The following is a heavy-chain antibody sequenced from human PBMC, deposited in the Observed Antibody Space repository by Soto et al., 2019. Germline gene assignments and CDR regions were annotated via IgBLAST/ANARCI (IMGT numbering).Heavy chain of an antibody. V-gene: IGHV4-34*02. Sequence: QMQLQQWGTRLLKPSETLSLTCAVFGESFSGHYWSWIRQTPGKGLEWIGEIEHGGSTNYNPSLKSRVRMSVDTTRKQFSLRLNSVIAADTAVYYCARAPMVRGVPLDFDYWGQGTLVTVSS. CDR1: GESFSGHY. CDR3: ARAPMVRGVPLDFDY. J-gene: IGHJ4*02. D-gene: IGHD3-10*01. CDR2: IEHGGST.